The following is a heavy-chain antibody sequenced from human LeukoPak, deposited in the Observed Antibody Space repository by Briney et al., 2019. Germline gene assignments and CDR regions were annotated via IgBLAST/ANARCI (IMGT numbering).Heavy chain of an antibody. CDR2: IRYDGSNK. CDR3: AMTTIVTNDPYFHY. Sequence: GGSLRLSCAASGFTFSSYGMHWVRQAPGKGLEWVAFIRYDGSNKYYADSVEGRFTISRDNSQNTLYLQMNSLRAEDTAVYYCAMTTIVTNDPYFHYWGQGTLVTVSS. D-gene: IGHD2-21*01. CDR1: GFTFSSYG. J-gene: IGHJ4*02. V-gene: IGHV3-30*02.